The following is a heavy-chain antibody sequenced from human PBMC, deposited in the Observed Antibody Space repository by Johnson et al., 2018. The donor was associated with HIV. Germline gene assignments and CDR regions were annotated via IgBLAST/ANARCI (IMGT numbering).Heavy chain of an antibody. CDR1: GFTFSSYW. CDR3: ASHLLGYSYGLDACDI. CDR2: IKQDGSEK. J-gene: IGHJ3*02. Sequence: EVQLVESGGGLVQPGGSLRLSCAASGFTFSSYWMSWVRQAPGKGLEWVANIKQDGSEKYYVDSVKGRFTISRDNAKNSLYLQMNSLRAEDTAVYYCASHLLGYSYGLDACDIWGQGTMVTVSS. V-gene: IGHV3-7*01. D-gene: IGHD5-18*01.